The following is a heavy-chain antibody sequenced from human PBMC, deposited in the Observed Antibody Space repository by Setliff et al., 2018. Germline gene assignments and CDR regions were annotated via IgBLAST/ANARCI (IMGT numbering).Heavy chain of an antibody. Sequence: PSETLSLTCTVSGGSVSPYFWSWIRQPPGKGLQWIGYIYHNGNTNFNPSLKSRVNMSIDTSKSQFALNLKSVTAADTAVYYCARDRTAYSYGLDVWGQGTTVTVSS. V-gene: IGHV4-59*02. CDR3: ARDRTAYSYGLDV. CDR2: IYHNGNT. J-gene: IGHJ6*02. D-gene: IGHD5-18*01. CDR1: GGSVSPYF.